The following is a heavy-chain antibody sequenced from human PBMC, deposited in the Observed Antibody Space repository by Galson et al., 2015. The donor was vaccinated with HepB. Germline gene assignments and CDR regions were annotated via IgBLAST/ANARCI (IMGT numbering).Heavy chain of an antibody. J-gene: IGHJ4*02. Sequence: SLRLSCAASGFTFSGSAMHWVRQASGKGLEWVGRIRSKANSYATAYAASVKGRFTISRDDSKNTAYLQMNSLKTEDTAVYYCTSVTMGIVATFDYWGQGTLVTVSS. D-gene: IGHD5-12*01. V-gene: IGHV3-73*01. CDR3: TSVTMGIVATFDY. CDR2: IRSKANSYAT. CDR1: GFTFSGSA.